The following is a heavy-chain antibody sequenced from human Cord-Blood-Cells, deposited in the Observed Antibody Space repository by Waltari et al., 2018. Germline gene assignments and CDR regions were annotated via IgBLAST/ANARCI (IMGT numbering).Heavy chain of an antibody. CDR1: GFTFSSYA. Sequence: EVQLLESGGGLVQPGGSLRLSCAASGFTFSSYAMSWVRQAPGKGLEWVSAISGSGGRTDDADSVKGRFTISRDNSKNTLYLQMNSLRAEDTAVYYCAKDRRAMIVVVIDYWGQGTLVTVSS. J-gene: IGHJ4*02. D-gene: IGHD3-22*01. CDR3: AKDRRAMIVVVIDY. V-gene: IGHV3-23*01. CDR2: ISGSGGRT.